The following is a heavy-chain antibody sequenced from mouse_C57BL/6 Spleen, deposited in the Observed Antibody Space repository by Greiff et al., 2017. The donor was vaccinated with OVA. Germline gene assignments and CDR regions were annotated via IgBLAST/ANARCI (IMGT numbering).Heavy chain of an antibody. J-gene: IGHJ2*01. CDR3: ASGRQLRLHDY. D-gene: IGHD3-2*02. V-gene: IGHV1-53*01. CDR2: INPSNGGT. CDR1: GYTFTSYW. Sequence: QVQLQQPGAELVKPGASVKMSCKASGYTFTSYWMHWVKQRPGQGLEWIGNINPSNGGTNYNEQFKSKATLTVDKSSSTAYMQLSSLTSEDSAVYYCASGRQLRLHDYWGQGTTLTVSS.